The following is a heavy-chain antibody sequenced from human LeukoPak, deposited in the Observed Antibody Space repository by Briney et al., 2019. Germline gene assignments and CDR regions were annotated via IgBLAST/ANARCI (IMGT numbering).Heavy chain of an antibody. V-gene: IGHV3-21*01. CDR2: ISISNSYV. J-gene: IGHJ3*02. CDR1: GFTFSTSS. CDR3: AISLVVGGGAFDM. Sequence: GGSLRLSCAASGFTFSTSSVNWVRQAPGKGLEWVSSISISNSYVYYIDAVKGRFTISRDNAKTSVYLQMNSLRAEDTAVYYCAISLVVGGGAFDMWGQGTMVTVSS. D-gene: IGHD2-2*01.